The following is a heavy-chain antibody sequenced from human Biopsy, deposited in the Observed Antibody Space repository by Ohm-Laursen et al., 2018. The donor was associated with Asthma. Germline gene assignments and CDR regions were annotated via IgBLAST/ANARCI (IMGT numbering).Heavy chain of an antibody. CDR3: ARQKLVAAEGPFEV. V-gene: IGHV4-39*01. CDR1: GGSISSNFYY. D-gene: IGHD1-26*01. J-gene: IGHJ3*01. Sequence: PSETLSLTCTVSGGSISSNFYYWGWIRQPPGKGLEWIGNIYKSGQVYYNLSLKSRVTISVDTSKNQFSLQLRSVTAADTAVYYCARQKLVAAEGPFEVWGQGTMVSVSS. CDR2: IYKSGQV.